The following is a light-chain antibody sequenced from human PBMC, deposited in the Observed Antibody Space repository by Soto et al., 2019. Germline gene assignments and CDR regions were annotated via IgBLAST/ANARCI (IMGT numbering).Light chain of an antibody. CDR3: QQYISSPRT. Sequence: EIVLTQSPGTLSLSPGERATLSCRASQSVGSSHLAWYQQKPGQAPRLLIYGASSRATGIPDRISGSGSGTDFTHTISRLESEAFAVYYCQQYISSPRTFGQGTKVEIK. V-gene: IGKV3-20*01. CDR2: GAS. J-gene: IGKJ1*01. CDR1: QSVGSSH.